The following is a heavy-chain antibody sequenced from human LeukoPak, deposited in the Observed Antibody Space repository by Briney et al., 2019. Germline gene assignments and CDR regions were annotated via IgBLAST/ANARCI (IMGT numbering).Heavy chain of an antibody. V-gene: IGHV4-4*07. CDR1: GGSISSYY. D-gene: IGHD3-16*02. CDR3: ARGSGDYVWGSYPHALDY. J-gene: IGHJ4*02. CDR2: IYTSGST. Sequence: SETLSLTCTVSGGSISSYYWSWIRQPAGKGLEWIGRIYTSGSTNYNPSLKSRVTMSVDTSKNQFSLKLSSVTAADTAVYYCARGSGDYVWGSYPHALDYWGQGTLVTVSS.